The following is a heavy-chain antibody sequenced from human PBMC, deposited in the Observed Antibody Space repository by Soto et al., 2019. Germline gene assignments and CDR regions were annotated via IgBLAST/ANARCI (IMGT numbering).Heavy chain of an antibody. J-gene: IGHJ5*02. CDR2: IYYSGSN. CDR3: ARVSPLIVGATSRWFDP. CDR1: GGSSSSGGYY. D-gene: IGHD1-26*01. V-gene: IGHV4-31*03. Sequence: TLSLPCTVSGGSSSSGGYYWSWIRQHPGKGLEWIGYIYYSGSNYYNPSLKSRVTISVDTSKNQFSLKLSSVTPADTAVYYCARVSPLIVGATSRWFDPWGQGTLVTVSS.